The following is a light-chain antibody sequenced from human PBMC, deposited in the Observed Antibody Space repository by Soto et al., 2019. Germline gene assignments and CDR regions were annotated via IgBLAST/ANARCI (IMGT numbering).Light chain of an antibody. V-gene: IGKV2-28*01. CDR3: MQALQTPVT. CDR2: LGS. Sequence: DIVMTQSPLSLPVTPGEPASISCRSSQTLLHSSGYYYLDWYLQKPGQSPQLLIYLGSSRASGVPDRFSCSGLGTDFTLKISRVEAEDVGVYYCMQALQTPVTFGPGTKVDL. J-gene: IGKJ3*01. CDR1: QTLLHSSGYYY.